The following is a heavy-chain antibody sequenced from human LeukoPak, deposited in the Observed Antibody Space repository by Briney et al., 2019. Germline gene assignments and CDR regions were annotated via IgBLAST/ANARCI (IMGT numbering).Heavy chain of an antibody. CDR2: IYPTGSA. J-gene: IGHJ3*02. CDR3: ARAGADLYDTSGYYHREAFDI. CDR1: GFTVSSHD. V-gene: IGHV3-66*01. D-gene: IGHD3-22*01. Sequence: HPGGSLRLSCAVSGFTVSSHDMCWVRQAPGKGLEWVSIIYPTGSAQYADSSKGRFIIYRDNYKNMLYLQMNSLRAEDTAVYYCARAGADLYDTSGYYHREAFDIWGQGTMVTVSS.